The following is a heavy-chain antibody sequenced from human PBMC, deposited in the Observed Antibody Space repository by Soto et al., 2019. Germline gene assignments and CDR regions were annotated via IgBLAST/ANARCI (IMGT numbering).Heavy chain of an antibody. D-gene: IGHD4-4*01. CDR2: INPNSGGT. V-gene: IGHV1-2*02. J-gene: IGHJ5*02. CDR3: ARVDKGADTVTTIPNWFDP. CDR1: GYTFTGYY. Sequence: GASVKVSCKASGYTFTGYYMHWVRQAPGQGLEWMGWINPNSGGTNYAQKFQGRVTMTRDMSISTAYMELSRLRSDDTAVYYCARVDKGADTVTTIPNWFDPWGQGTLVTVSS.